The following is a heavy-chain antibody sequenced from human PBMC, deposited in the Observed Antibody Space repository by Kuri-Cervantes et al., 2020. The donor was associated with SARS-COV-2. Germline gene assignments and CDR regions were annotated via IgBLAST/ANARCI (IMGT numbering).Heavy chain of an antibody. Sequence: GGSLRLSCAASGFTFDDYAMHWVRQAPGKGLEWVSGISWNSGSIGYADSVKGRFTISRDNAKNSLYLQMNSLRAEDTALYYCAKDIRSSGWEPWYFDYWGQGTLVTVSS. D-gene: IGHD6-19*01. CDR2: ISWNSGSI. V-gene: IGHV3-9*01. CDR3: AKDIRSSGWEPWYFDY. J-gene: IGHJ4*02. CDR1: GFTFDDYA.